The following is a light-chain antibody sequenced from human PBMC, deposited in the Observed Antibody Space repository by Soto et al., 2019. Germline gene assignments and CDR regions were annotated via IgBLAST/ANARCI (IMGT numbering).Light chain of an antibody. CDR2: GAS. CDR1: QSVSSSY. J-gene: IGKJ1*01. V-gene: IGKV3-20*01. Sequence: EIVLTQSPGTLSLSPGERATLSCRASQSVSSSYLAWYQQKPGQAPRLLIYGASSRATGIPDRFSGSGSGTDFTLTISRLAPEDFVVYYWQQYGSSPRTFGQGTKVEIK. CDR3: QQYGSSPRT.